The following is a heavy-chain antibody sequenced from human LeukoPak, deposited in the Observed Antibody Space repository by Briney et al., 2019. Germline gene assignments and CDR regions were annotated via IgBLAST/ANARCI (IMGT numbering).Heavy chain of an antibody. Sequence: GGSLRLSCAASGFTFSSYSMNWVRQAPGKGREWVSYISSSSSTIYYADSVKGRFTISRDNAKNSLYLQMNSLRAEDTAVYYCARLYGMGATLYYYMDVWGKGTTVTVSS. CDR3: ARLYGMGATLYYYMDV. V-gene: IGHV3-48*01. J-gene: IGHJ6*03. CDR1: GFTFSSYS. D-gene: IGHD1-26*01. CDR2: ISSSSSTI.